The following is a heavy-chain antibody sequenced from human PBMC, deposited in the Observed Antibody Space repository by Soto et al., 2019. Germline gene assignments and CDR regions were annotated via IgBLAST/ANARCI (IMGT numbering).Heavy chain of an antibody. Sequence: EVQLVESGGGLVQPGGSLRLSCAASGFTFSSYSMNWVRQAPGKGLEWVSYISSSSSTIYYADSVKGRFTISRDNAKNSLYLQMNSLRDEDTAVYYCAREESGRYRTDDYYYGMDFWGQGTTVTVSS. CDR2: ISSSSSTI. CDR1: GFTFSSYS. D-gene: IGHD1-26*01. CDR3: AREESGRYRTDDYYYGMDF. V-gene: IGHV3-48*02. J-gene: IGHJ6*02.